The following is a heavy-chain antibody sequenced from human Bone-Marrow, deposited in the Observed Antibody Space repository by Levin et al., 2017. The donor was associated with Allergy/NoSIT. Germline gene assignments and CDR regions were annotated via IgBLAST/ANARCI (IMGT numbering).Heavy chain of an antibody. CDR3: ARVADYGSGNWYFDL. CDR2: IHPANYDI. CDR1: GYTFTSYW. Sequence: GGSLRLSCQGSGYTFTSYWIGWVRQLPGRGLEWLGIIHPANYDIRYSPSFEGQVTISADKSLSTAHLQWNSLKASDTAMYYCARVADYGSGNWYFDLWGRGTLVTVSS. D-gene: IGHD3-10*01. J-gene: IGHJ2*01. V-gene: IGHV5-51*01.